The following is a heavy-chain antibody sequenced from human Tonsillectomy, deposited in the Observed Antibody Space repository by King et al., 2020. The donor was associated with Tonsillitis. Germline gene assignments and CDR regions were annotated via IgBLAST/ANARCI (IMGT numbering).Heavy chain of an antibody. V-gene: IGHV3-23*04. Sequence: VQLVESGGDLVQPGGSLTLSCAASGLTMNFSSETWDRQAPVKGLERVSIIGIDGGGINYADPVKGLFTISRDNSKNTVYLQMNSLRAEDTAVYYCMNDPNWGPSGHWGQGTLVTVSS. CDR3: MNDPNWGPSGH. J-gene: IGHJ4*02. CDR1: GLTMNFSS. D-gene: IGHD7-27*01. CDR2: IGIDGGGI.